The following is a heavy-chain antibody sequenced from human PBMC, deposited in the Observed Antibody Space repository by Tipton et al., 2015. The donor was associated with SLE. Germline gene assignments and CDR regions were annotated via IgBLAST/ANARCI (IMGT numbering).Heavy chain of an antibody. CDR2: ISYDGSNK. Sequence: SLRLSCAASGFTFSSYAMHWVRQAPGKGLEWVAVISYDGSNKYYADSVKGRFTISRDNSKNTLYLQMNSLRAEDTAVYYCARDSLWDSSGYYVQDFDYWGQGTLVTVSS. J-gene: IGHJ4*02. D-gene: IGHD3-22*01. CDR1: GFTFSSYA. CDR3: ARDSLWDSSGYYVQDFDY. V-gene: IGHV3-30-3*01.